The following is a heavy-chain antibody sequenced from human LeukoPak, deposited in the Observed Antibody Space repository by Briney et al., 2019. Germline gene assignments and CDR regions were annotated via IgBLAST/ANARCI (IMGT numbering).Heavy chain of an antibody. CDR2: INQDESAK. CDR3: AKGSSSSWTNFDY. D-gene: IGHD6-13*01. CDR1: GFTFSRYW. V-gene: IGHV3-7*01. J-gene: IGHJ4*02. Sequence: GGSLRLSCAASGFTFSRYWMSWVRQAPGKGLEWVASINQDESAKYYVDSVKGRFTISRDNSKNTLYLQMNSLRPEDTAVYYCAKGSSSSWTNFDYWGQGTLATVSS.